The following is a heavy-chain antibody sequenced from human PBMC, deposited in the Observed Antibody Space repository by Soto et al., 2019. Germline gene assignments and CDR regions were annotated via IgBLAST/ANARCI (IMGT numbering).Heavy chain of an antibody. CDR2: IIPIFGTS. CDR3: ASASQGGYALH. CDR1: GGSFKNYA. Sequence: SVKVSCKASGGSFKNYAIDWVRQAPGQGLEWMGRIIPIFGTSDYARKFRDRVTITADESSTTVFMDLNSLTYDDTALYFCASASQGGYALHWGHGTLVTVST. D-gene: IGHD5-12*01. V-gene: IGHV1-69*13. J-gene: IGHJ4*01.